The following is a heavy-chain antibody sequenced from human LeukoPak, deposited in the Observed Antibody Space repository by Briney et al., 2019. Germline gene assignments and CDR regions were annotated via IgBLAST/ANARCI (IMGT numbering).Heavy chain of an antibody. CDR3: TREDDSSGYRPFDI. CDR1: GYTFTGYY. D-gene: IGHD3-22*01. Sequence: ASVTVSFTASGYTFTGYYIHWVRQAHGQGLEWMGRINPNSGGTNYAQKFQGRVTMTRDTSISTAYMDLSSLRSDDTAVYYCTREDDSSGYRPFDIWGQGTMVTVSS. V-gene: IGHV1-2*06. J-gene: IGHJ3*02. CDR2: INPNSGGT.